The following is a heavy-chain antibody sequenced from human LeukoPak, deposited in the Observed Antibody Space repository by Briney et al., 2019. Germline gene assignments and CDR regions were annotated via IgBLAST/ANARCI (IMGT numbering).Heavy chain of an antibody. D-gene: IGHD4-17*01. CDR2: IIPIFGTA. CDR3: ASDLRFATTVTNPPDAFDI. CDR1: GGTFSSYA. J-gene: IGHJ3*02. Sequence: GASVKVSCKASGGTFSSYAISWVRQAPGQGLEWMGGIIPIFGTANYAQKFQGRVTITADESTSTAYMELSSLRSEDTAVYYCASDLRFATTVTNPPDAFDIWGQGTMVTVSS. V-gene: IGHV1-69*13.